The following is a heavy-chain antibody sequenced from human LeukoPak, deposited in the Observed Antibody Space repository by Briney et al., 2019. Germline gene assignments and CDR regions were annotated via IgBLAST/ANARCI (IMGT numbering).Heavy chain of an antibody. J-gene: IGHJ4*02. CDR3: ARSGARPFDY. D-gene: IGHD6-6*01. CDR1: GGSISSSSYY. CDR2: IYYSGST. V-gene: IGHV4-39*01. Sequence: SETPSLTCTVSGGSISSSSYYWGWIRQPPGKGLEWIGSIYYSGSTYYNPSLKSRVTISVDTSKNQFSLKLSSVTAADTAVYYCARSGARPFDYWGQGTLVTVSS.